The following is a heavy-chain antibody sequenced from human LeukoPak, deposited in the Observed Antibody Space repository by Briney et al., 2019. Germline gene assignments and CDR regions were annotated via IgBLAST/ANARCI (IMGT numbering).Heavy chain of an antibody. Sequence: ASVKVSCKASGYTFTSYYMHWVRQAPGQGLEWMGIINPSGGSTSYAQKFQGRVTMTRDTSTSTVYMELSSLRSKDTAVYYCARAYKGYCSSTSCYDFDYWGQGTLVTVSS. CDR1: GYTFTSYY. V-gene: IGHV1-46*01. CDR2: INPSGGST. J-gene: IGHJ4*02. D-gene: IGHD2-2*01. CDR3: ARAYKGYCSSTSCYDFDY.